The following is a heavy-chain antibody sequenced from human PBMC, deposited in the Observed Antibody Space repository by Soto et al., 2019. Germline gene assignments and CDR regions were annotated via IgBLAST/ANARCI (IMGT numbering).Heavy chain of an antibody. CDR1: GGTVSSYA. Sequence: ASVKVSCKASGGTVSSYAISWVRQAPGQGLEWMGGIIPIFGTANYAQKFQGRVTITADESTSTAYMELSSPRSEDTAVYYCARRGGYYWFDPWGQGTLVTVSS. CDR3: ARRGGYYWFDP. J-gene: IGHJ5*02. D-gene: IGHD3-22*01. V-gene: IGHV1-69*13. CDR2: IIPIFGTA.